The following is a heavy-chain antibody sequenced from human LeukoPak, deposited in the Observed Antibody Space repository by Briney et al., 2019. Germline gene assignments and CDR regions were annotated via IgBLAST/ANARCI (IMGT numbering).Heavy chain of an antibody. D-gene: IGHD3-16*01. CDR3: ARATGTWGHDGFDI. V-gene: IGHV1-18*04. CDR1: GYTFSSYY. CDR2: ISGSSSNT. Sequence: ASVKVSCKASGYTFSSYYMHWVRQAPGQGLERMGWISGSSSNTNYAQRLQGRVTMTTDTSTTTAYTELRSLRSDDTAVYYCARATGTWGHDGFDIWGQGTMVTVSS. J-gene: IGHJ3*02.